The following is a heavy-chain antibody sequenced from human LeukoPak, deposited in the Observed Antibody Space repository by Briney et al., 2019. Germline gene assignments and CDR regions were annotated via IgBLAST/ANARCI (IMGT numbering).Heavy chain of an antibody. CDR3: AKYVSTGWFDP. CDR2: INHSGST. D-gene: IGHD5/OR15-5a*01. Sequence: NPSETLSLTCAVYGGSFSGYYWSWIRQPPGKGLEWIGEINHSGSTNYNPSLKSRVTISVDTSKNQFSLKLSSVTAADTAVYFCAKYVSTGWFDPWGQGTLVTVSS. CDR1: GGSFSGYY. V-gene: IGHV4-34*01. J-gene: IGHJ5*02.